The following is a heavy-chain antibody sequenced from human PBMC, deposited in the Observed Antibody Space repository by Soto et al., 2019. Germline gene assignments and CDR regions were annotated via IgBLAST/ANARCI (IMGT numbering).Heavy chain of an antibody. J-gene: IGHJ4*02. CDR3: ASPRLRGYFDN. CDR1: GFTFSDHY. V-gene: IGHV3-11*05. Sequence: QVQLVESGGGLVKPGGSLRLSCVASGFTFSDHYMTWIRQAPGKGLEWLSYVSTSSSYTNYADSVKGRFTISRDNAMNSRYLQLNSRRPGDRAVYYCASPRLRGYFDNGGKEPLATVPS. CDR2: VSTSSSYT. D-gene: IGHD3-10*01.